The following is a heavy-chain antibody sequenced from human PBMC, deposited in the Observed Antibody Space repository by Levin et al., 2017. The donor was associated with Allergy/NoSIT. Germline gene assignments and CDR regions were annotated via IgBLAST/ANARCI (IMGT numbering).Heavy chain of an antibody. V-gene: IGHV1-69*13. D-gene: IGHD3-22*01. CDR1: GGTFSSYA. CDR3: ARSDYYDSSGYFGVHDAFDI. CDR2: IIPIFGTA. Sequence: SVKVSCKASGGTFSSYAISWVRQAPGQGLEWMGGIIPIFGTANYAQKFQGRVTITADESTSTAYMELSSLRSEDTAVYYCARSDYYDSSGYFGVHDAFDIWGQGTMVTVSS. J-gene: IGHJ3*02.